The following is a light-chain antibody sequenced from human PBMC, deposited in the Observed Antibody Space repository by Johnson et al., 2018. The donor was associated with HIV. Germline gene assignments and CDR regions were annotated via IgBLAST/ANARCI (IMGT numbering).Light chain of an antibody. V-gene: IGLV1-51*02. Sequence: QSVLTQPPSVSAAPGQKVTISCSGSSSNIGNNYVSWYRQLPGTAPKVLIYEDNKRPSGIPDRFSGSKSGTSAVLDIAGLQTGDEADYYCGTWDSSLTVGVFGSGTKVTVL. CDR2: EDN. CDR3: GTWDSSLTVGV. CDR1: SSNIGNNY. J-gene: IGLJ1*01.